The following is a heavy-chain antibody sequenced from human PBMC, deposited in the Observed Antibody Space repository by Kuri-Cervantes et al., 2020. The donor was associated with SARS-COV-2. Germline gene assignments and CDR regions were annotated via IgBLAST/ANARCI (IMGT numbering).Heavy chain of an antibody. CDR3: ARDQASSWYVGLIHDY. D-gene: IGHD6-13*01. J-gene: IGHJ4*02. CDR1: GFTFTTYA. Sequence: GESLKISCAASGFTFTTYAMSWVRQAPGKGLEWVSMISGSGDSTYYADSVKGRFTISRDNAKNSLYLQMNSLRAEDTAVYYCARDQASSWYVGLIHDYWGQGTLVTVSS. V-gene: IGHV3-23*01. CDR2: ISGSGDST.